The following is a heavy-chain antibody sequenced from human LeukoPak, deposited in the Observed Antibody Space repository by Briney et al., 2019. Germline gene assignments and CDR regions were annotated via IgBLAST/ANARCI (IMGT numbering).Heavy chain of an antibody. CDR3: AREALGGTTSGMDV. CDR2: IYYSGST. J-gene: IGHJ6*02. D-gene: IGHD1-1*01. CDR1: GGSISSYY. V-gene: IGHV4-59*12. Sequence: SETLSLTCTVSGGSISSYYWSWIRQPPGKGLEWIGYIYYSGSTNYNPSLKSRVTISVDTSKNQFSLKLSSVTAADTAVYYCAREALGGTTSGMDVWGQGTTVTVSS.